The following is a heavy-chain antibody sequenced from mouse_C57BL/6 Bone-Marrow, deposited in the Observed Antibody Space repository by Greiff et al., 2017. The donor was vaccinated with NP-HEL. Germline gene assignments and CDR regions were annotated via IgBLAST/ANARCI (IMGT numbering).Heavy chain of an antibody. V-gene: IGHV1-64*01. D-gene: IGHD1-1*01. J-gene: IGHJ1*03. CDR2: IHPNSGST. CDR1: GYTFTSYW. CDR3: ARSGDYGASSYWYFDD. Sequence: QVQLQQPGAELVKPGASVKLSCKASGYTFTSYWMHWVKQRPGQGLEWIGMIHPNSGSTNYNEKFKSKATLTVDKSSSTAYMQLSSLTSEDSAVYYCARSGDYGASSYWYFDDWGTGTTVTVSS.